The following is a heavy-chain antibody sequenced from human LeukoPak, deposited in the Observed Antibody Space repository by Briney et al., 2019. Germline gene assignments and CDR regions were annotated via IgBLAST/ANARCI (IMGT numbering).Heavy chain of an antibody. CDR1: GGSISSGGYS. CDR3: ARAGVDCSSTSCYTAAFDI. Sequence: SQTLSLTCAVSGGSISSGGYSWSWIRQPPGKGLEWIGYIYHSGSTYYNPSLKSRVTISVDRSKNQFSLKLSSVTAADTAVYYCARAGVDCSSTSCYTAAFDIWGQGAMVTVSS. J-gene: IGHJ3*02. CDR2: IYHSGST. V-gene: IGHV4-30-2*01. D-gene: IGHD2-2*02.